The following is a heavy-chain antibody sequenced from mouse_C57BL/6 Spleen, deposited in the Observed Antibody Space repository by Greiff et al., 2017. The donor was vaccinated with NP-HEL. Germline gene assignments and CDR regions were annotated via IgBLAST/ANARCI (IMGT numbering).Heavy chain of an antibody. J-gene: IGHJ4*01. Sequence: QVQLQQPGAELVLPGASVKLSCKASGYTFTSYWMHWVKQRPGQGLEWIGELDPSDSYTNYNQKFKGKSTLTVDKSSSTAYMQLSSLTSEDSAVYYCARRITTVVMDYWGQGTSVTVSS. CDR1: GYTFTSYW. D-gene: IGHD1-1*01. CDR3: ARRITTVVMDY. V-gene: IGHV1-69*01. CDR2: LDPSDSYT.